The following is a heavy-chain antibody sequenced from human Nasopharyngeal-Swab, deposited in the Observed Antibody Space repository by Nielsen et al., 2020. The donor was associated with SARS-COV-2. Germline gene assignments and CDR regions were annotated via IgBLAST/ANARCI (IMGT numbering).Heavy chain of an antibody. J-gene: IGHJ4*02. D-gene: IGHD6-13*01. CDR3: AKVRSWRLDAFDS. CDR1: GFTFSSYA. CDR2: IHSDPSNT. V-gene: IGHV3-23*03. Sequence: GESLKISCAASGFTFSSYAMSWVLQAPGKGLEWVSVIHSDPSNTYYVDSVEGRFTISRDNSKKTLFLQMDSLRAEDTAVYYCAKVRSWRLDAFDSWGQGTLVTVSS.